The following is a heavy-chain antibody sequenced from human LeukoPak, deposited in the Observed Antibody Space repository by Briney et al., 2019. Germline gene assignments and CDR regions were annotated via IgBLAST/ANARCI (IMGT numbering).Heavy chain of an antibody. CDR3: ARDPSGIVAPS. Sequence: ASVKVSCKASGYTFTSYDINWVRQATGQGLEWMGWMNPNSGNTGYAQKFQGRVTMTRNTSISTAYMELSSLRSDDTAVYHCARDPSGIVAPSWGQGTLVTVSS. CDR2: MNPNSGNT. J-gene: IGHJ5*02. V-gene: IGHV1-8*01. CDR1: GYTFTSYD. D-gene: IGHD1-26*01.